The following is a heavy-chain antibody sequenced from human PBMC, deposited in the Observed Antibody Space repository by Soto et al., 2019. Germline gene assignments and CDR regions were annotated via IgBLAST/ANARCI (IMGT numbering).Heavy chain of an antibody. CDR1: GFTVSSHT. V-gene: IGHV3-21*01. J-gene: IGHJ4*02. Sequence: PGGSLRLSCAASGFTVSSHTMNWVRQAPRKGLEWVASIYRSSVFRFGPNEFYADPVRGRFIISRDNTNNLVFLQMDSLRVEDTAVYYCAREFSSQLRLDYWGQGTLVTVSS. CDR2: IYRSSVFRFGPNE. CDR3: AREFSSQLRLDY.